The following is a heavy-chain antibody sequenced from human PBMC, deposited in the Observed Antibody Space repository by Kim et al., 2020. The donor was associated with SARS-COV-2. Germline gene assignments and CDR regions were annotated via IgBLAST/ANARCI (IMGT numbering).Heavy chain of an antibody. J-gene: IGHJ4*02. Sequence: NTNHAQKLQGRVTMTTGTSTSTADMELRSLRSDDTAVYYCARANREGIFDYWGQGTLVTVSS. D-gene: IGHD1-26*01. CDR3: ARANREGIFDY. V-gene: IGHV1-18*01. CDR2: NT.